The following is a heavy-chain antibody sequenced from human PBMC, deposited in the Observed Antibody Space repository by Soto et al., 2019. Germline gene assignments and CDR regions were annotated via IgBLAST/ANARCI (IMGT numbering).Heavy chain of an antibody. CDR1: GYSIRNGYY. CDR3: ARVGPYCGGDCYSPPP. Sequence: SETLSLTCTVSGYSIRNGYYWGWIRQPPGKGLEWIGTIYHSGSTYYNPSLKSRVTIAVDASENHFSLKLSSVTAADTAVYYCARVGPYCGGDCYSPPPWGQGTLVTVSS. D-gene: IGHD2-21*02. J-gene: IGHJ5*02. V-gene: IGHV4-38-2*02. CDR2: IYHSGST.